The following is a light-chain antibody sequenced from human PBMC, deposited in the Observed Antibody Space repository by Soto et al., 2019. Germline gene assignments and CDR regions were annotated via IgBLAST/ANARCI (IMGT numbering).Light chain of an antibody. Sequence: IAITQSPATLSVCPGARATLSCRASQSVSSNLAWYQQKPGQGPRLLIYGASTRATGIPARFSGSGSETDFSLTISSLQIQDFALYYCQQSNNWPTLTFGGGTKLDIK. V-gene: IGKV3-15*01. CDR1: QSVSSN. J-gene: IGKJ4*01. CDR3: QQSNNWPTLT. CDR2: GAS.